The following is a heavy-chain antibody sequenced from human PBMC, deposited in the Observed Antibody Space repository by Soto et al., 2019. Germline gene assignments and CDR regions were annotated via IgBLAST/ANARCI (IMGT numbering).Heavy chain of an antibody. V-gene: IGHV1-18*01. CDR3: ARSWVTGKGGIDV. Sequence: ASVKVSCKASGFTFTNYAMHWVRQAPGQGLEWMGWINANSGNTDYAQKFQGRVTMTTDTSTNTAYLELWTLISDDTAVYYCARSWVTGKGGIDVWGQGTTVTVSS. D-gene: IGHD3-16*01. J-gene: IGHJ6*02. CDR1: GFTFTNYA. CDR2: INANSGNT.